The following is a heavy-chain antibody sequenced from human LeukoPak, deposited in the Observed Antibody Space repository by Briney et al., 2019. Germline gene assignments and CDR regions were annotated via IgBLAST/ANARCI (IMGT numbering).Heavy chain of an antibody. Sequence: GGSLRLSCAASGFTFSSYWMHWVRQAPGKGLVWVSRIKSDGSYTTYADSVKGRFTISRDNAKNTLYLHMNSLRAEDTAVYYCATGGSGYVSYWGQGTLVTVSS. D-gene: IGHD5-12*01. CDR1: GFTFSSYW. CDR3: ATGGSGYVSY. V-gene: IGHV3-74*01. J-gene: IGHJ4*02. CDR2: IKSDGSYT.